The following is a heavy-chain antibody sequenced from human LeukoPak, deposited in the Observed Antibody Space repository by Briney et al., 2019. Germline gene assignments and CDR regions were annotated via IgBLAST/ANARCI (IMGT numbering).Heavy chain of an antibody. J-gene: IGHJ6*02. CDR2: VYSGGLT. CDR3: VRDRWPGLGDF. D-gene: IGHD6-19*01. Sequence: GGSLRLSCAASGFIVSENYMSWVRQAPGKGLEWVSTVYSGGLTFYADPVKGRLTISRDNSKNTLYLQMSSLRAEDTAVYYCVRDRWPGLGDFWGQGTTVTVSS. CDR1: GFIVSENY. V-gene: IGHV3-66*01.